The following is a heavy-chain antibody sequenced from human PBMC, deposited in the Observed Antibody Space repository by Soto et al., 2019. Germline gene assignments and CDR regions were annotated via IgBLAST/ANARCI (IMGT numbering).Heavy chain of an antibody. V-gene: IGHV3-53*01. J-gene: IGHJ6*02. CDR1: GFTVSSNY. CDR2: IYSGGST. CDR3: ARGRYDFWSGYYHYGMDV. Sequence: SLRLSCAASGFTVSSNYMSWVRQAPGKGLEWVSVIYSGGSTYYADSVKGRFTISRDNSKNTLYLQMNSLRAEDTAVYYCARGRYDFWSGYYHYGMDVWGQGTTVTVSS. D-gene: IGHD3-3*01.